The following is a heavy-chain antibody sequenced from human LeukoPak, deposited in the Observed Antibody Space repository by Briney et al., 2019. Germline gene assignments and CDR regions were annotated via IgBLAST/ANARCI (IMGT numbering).Heavy chain of an antibody. CDR2: IKSKTDGGTT. CDR1: GFTFSNAW. D-gene: IGHD1-26*01. CDR3: TTFTGSYPSNDAFDI. J-gene: IGHJ3*02. V-gene: IGHV3-15*01. Sequence: PGGSLRLSCAASGFTFSNAWMSWGRQAPGKGLEWVGRIKSKTDGGTTDYAAPVKGRFTISRDDSKNTLYLQMNSLKTEDTAVYYCTTFTGSYPSNDAFDIWGQGTMVTVSS.